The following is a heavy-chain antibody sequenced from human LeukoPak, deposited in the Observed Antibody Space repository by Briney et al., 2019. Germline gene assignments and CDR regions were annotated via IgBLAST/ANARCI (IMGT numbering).Heavy chain of an antibody. J-gene: IGHJ4*02. CDR1: GGSISSHY. CDR3: ARGSSDSGSGNYYYYFDY. Sequence: PSETLSLTCTVSGGSISSHYWSWIRQPPGKGLEWIGYIYYSGSTNYNPSLKSRVTISVDTSKNQFSLKLSSVTAADTAVYYCARGSSDSGSGNYYYYFDYWGQGTLVTVSS. D-gene: IGHD3-10*01. V-gene: IGHV4-59*11. CDR2: IYYSGST.